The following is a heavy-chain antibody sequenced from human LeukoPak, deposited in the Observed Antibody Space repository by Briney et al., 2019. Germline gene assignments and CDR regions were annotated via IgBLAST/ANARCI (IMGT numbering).Heavy chain of an antibody. Sequence: PSETLSLTCIVSGGSISGYYYSWIRQPPGKDLEWIGYIYYSGSTNYNPSLTSRVTISLDTSMKQFSLNLRSVTAADAAVYFCVYGPNHYYFDHWGQGILVTVSS. D-gene: IGHD3-16*01. CDR1: GGSISGYY. CDR2: IYYSGST. CDR3: VYGPNHYYFDH. V-gene: IGHV4-59*01. J-gene: IGHJ4*02.